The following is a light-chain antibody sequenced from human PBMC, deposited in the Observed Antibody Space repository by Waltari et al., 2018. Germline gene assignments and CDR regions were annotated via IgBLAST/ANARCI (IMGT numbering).Light chain of an antibody. V-gene: IGKV1-39*01. CDR1: QSISIY. CDR3: QQSYTIPWT. J-gene: IGKJ1*01. CDR2: AAS. Sequence: DIQMTQSPSSLSASVGDRVTITCRASQSISIYLNWYQQKPGKSPKLLFYAASSLQSGVPSRLSGSGSGTDFTLTISNLQPEDFATYFCQQSYTIPWTFGQGTKVEIK.